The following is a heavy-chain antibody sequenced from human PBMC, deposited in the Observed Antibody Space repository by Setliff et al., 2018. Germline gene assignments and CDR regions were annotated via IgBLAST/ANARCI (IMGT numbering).Heavy chain of an antibody. CDR1: GFTFSSYW. V-gene: IGHV3-48*04. CDR2: ISRGGSTR. J-gene: IGHJ6*04. Sequence: PGGSLRLSCAASGFTFSSYWMSWVRQAPGKGLEWVSYISRGGSTRYYADSVKGRFTISRVNAKSSLYLQMNSLRAEDTAVYYCARGVFPDVWGKGTTVTVSS. CDR3: ARGVFPDV. D-gene: IGHD2-21*01.